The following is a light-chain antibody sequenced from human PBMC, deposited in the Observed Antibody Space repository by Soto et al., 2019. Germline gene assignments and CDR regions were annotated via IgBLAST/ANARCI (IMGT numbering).Light chain of an antibody. J-gene: IGKJ4*01. CDR2: AAS. Sequence: DIQMTQSPSFMSASIGDRDTITWRASQGISSWLAWYQQKPGKAPKLLIYAASTLQSGVPSRFSGSGSGTDFTLTISGLQPEDCATYYCQQANAFPLTFGGGTKVEIK. CDR3: QQANAFPLT. CDR1: QGISSW. V-gene: IGKV1D-12*01.